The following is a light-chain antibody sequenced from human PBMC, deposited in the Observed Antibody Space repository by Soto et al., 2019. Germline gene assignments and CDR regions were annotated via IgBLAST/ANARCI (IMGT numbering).Light chain of an antibody. CDR1: QSVSSSY. Sequence: EIVLTQSPGTLSLSPGERATLSCRVSQSVSSSYLAWYQQKPGQAPRLLFYGASSRATGIPDRFSGSGSGTDFTLTISRLEPEDFAVYYCQQYNSSPWTFGQGTKVEIK. V-gene: IGKV3-20*01. J-gene: IGKJ1*01. CDR2: GAS. CDR3: QQYNSSPWT.